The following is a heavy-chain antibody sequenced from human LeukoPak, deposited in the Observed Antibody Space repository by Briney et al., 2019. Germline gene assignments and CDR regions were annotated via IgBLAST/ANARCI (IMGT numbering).Heavy chain of an antibody. Sequence: PGRSLRLSCAASGFTFSSYAMSWVRQAPGKGLEWVSDISGSGGSTYYADSVKGRFTIARDNSKNTLYLQMNSLRAEDTAVYYCAKGGVWFGEFRNYYFDYWGQGTLVTVSS. CDR3: AKGGVWFGEFRNYYFDY. D-gene: IGHD3-10*01. CDR1: GFTFSSYA. V-gene: IGHV3-23*01. CDR2: ISGSGGST. J-gene: IGHJ4*02.